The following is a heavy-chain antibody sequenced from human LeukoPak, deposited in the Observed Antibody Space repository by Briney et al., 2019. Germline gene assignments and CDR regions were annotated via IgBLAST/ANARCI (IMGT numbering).Heavy chain of an antibody. Sequence: ASVKVSCKASGCTFTSCGISWVRQAPGQGLEWMGWISAYNGNTNYAQKLQGRVTMTTDTSTSTAYMELRSLRSDDTAVYYCAREAYPYYYDSSGYPRWFDPWGQGTLVTVSS. V-gene: IGHV1-18*01. J-gene: IGHJ5*02. D-gene: IGHD3-22*01. CDR1: GCTFTSCG. CDR2: ISAYNGNT. CDR3: AREAYPYYYDSSGYPRWFDP.